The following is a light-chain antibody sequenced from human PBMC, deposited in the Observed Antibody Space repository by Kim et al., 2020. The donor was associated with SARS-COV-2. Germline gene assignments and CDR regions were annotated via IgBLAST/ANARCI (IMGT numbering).Light chain of an antibody. CDR3: AAWDDSLHGYV. J-gene: IGLJ1*01. CDR1: SSNIGSNT. CDR2: STN. V-gene: IGLV1-44*01. Sequence: QSVLTQPPSASGTPGQRVTISCSGSSSNIGSNTVSWYLQLPGTAPKFLIYSTNQRPSGVPDRFSGSRSGTSASLAISGLQSEDEADYYCAAWDDSLHGYVFGSGTKVTVL.